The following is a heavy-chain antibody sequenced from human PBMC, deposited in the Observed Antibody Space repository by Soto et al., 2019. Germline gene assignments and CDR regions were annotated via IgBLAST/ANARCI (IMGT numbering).Heavy chain of an antibody. CDR1: GFTFSTSS. CDR3: AADLGHSSGYYVSWFDP. V-gene: IGHV1-58*01. Sequence: SVKVSCKASGFTFSTSSVQWVRQARGQRLEWIGWIVVGRGNTNYAQKFQERVTITRDMSTSTAYMELSSLRSEDTAVYYCAADLGHSSGYYVSWFDPWGQGTLVTVST. CDR2: IVVGRGNT. J-gene: IGHJ5*02. D-gene: IGHD3-22*01.